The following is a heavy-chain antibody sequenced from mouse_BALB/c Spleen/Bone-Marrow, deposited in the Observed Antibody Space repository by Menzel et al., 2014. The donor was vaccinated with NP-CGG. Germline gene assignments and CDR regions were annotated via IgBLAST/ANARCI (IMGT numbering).Heavy chain of an antibody. J-gene: IGHJ4*01. Sequence: DVKLVESGGDLVKPGGSLKLSCAASGFTFSTYGMPWVRQTPDKRLEWVATISSGGGYTYYPDSVKGRFTISRDNANNNLYLQMSSLKSEDTAMYYCTRQRNWDHYAMDYWGQGTSVTVSS. CDR2: ISSGGGYT. V-gene: IGHV5-6*02. D-gene: IGHD4-1*01. CDR1: GFTFSTYG. CDR3: TRQRNWDHYAMDY.